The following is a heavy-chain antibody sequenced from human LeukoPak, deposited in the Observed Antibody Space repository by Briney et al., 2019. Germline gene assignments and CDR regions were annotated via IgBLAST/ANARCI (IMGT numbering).Heavy chain of an antibody. V-gene: IGHV3-48*01. CDR1: GFTFSSYS. Sequence: GGSLRLSCAASGFTFSSYSMNWVRQAPGKGLEWVSYISSSGSTISYVDSEEGRFTISRDNAKNSLYLQMNSLRAEDTAVYYCARVPTTYGMDVWGQGTTVTVSS. D-gene: IGHD4-11*01. CDR2: ISSSGSTI. CDR3: ARVPTTYGMDV. J-gene: IGHJ6*02.